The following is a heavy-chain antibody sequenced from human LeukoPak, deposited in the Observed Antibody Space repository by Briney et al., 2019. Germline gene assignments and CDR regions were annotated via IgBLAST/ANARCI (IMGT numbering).Heavy chain of an antibody. D-gene: IGHD6-25*01. Sequence: PGGSLRLSCAASAFTFSSNWMHWVRQAPGKGLVWLSRINSDGSDIGYADSVRGRFTISRDNAKNTVYLQMNSLRAEDSAVYYCARDPGSGQRDWYFDLWGRGTLVTVSS. J-gene: IGHJ2*01. CDR2: INSDGSDI. CDR3: ARDPGSGQRDWYFDL. CDR1: AFTFSSNW. V-gene: IGHV3-74*01.